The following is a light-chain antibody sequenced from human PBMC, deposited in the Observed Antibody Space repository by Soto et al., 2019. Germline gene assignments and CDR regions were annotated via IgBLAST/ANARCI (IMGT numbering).Light chain of an antibody. J-gene: IGKJ4*01. Sequence: DIQMTQSPSTLSASVGDRVTITCRASQSISSWLAWYQQKPGKAPNVLIYAASSLQSGVPSRFSGSGSGTDFILTISSLQPEDSATYYCQQSFSTPLTFGGGTKVDIK. CDR1: QSISSW. CDR3: QQSFSTPLT. CDR2: AAS. V-gene: IGKV1-39*01.